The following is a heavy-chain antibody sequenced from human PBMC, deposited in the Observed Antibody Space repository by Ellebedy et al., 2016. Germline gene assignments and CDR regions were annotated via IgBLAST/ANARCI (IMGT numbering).Heavy chain of an antibody. CDR3: ARDRPGGADWFAP. CDR2: IEAGTGKT. CDR1: GHSFSTYV. Sequence: ASVKVSCKASGHSFSTYVLHWVRQAPGQRLEWMGWIEAGTGKTRYSQQLLDRVTITRDTSASTAYIELSGLRSEDTAVYYCARDRPGGADWFAPWGQGTLVTVSS. J-gene: IGHJ5*02. D-gene: IGHD3-16*01. V-gene: IGHV1-3*01.